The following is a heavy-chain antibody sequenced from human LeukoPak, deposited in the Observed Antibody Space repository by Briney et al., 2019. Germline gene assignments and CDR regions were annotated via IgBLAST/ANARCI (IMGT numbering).Heavy chain of an antibody. D-gene: IGHD1-26*01. Sequence: GGSLRLSCATSGFTFSNHAMHWVRHATGKGLEWVSAIGTAGDTFYPGSVKGRFTISRENAKNSLSLQMSSLRAEDTAVYYCVRQQTPHGNFDYWGQGTLVTVSS. CDR3: VRQQTPHGNFDY. CDR1: GFTFSNHA. J-gene: IGHJ4*02. V-gene: IGHV3-13*01. CDR2: IGTAGDT.